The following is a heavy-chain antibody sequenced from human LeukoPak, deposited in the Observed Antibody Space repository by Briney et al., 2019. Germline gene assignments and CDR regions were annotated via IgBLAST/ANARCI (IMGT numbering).Heavy chain of an antibody. D-gene: IGHD6-13*01. J-gene: IGHJ4*02. V-gene: IGHV3-20*01. Sequence: GGSLRLSCAASGFTFDDYGMSWVRQAPGKGLEWVSGINWNGGSTGYADSVKGRFTISRDNARNSLYLQMNSLRAEDTALYHCARASRVSPADYWGQGTLVTVSS. CDR3: ARASRVSPADY. CDR1: GFTFDDYG. CDR2: INWNGGST.